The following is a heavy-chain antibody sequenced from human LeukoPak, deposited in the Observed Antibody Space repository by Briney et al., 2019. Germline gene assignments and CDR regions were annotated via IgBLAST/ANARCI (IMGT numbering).Heavy chain of an antibody. CDR1: GYTLTELS. J-gene: IGHJ4*02. CDR2: FDPEDGET. CDR3: ATSRITIFGVVIIRDFDY. D-gene: IGHD3-3*01. V-gene: IGHV1-24*01. Sequence: VASVTVSCKVSGYTLTELSMHWVRQAPGKGLEWMGGFDPEDGETIYAQKFQGRVTMTEDTSTDTAYMELSSLRSEDTAVYYCATSRITIFGVVIIRDFDYWGQGTLVTVSS.